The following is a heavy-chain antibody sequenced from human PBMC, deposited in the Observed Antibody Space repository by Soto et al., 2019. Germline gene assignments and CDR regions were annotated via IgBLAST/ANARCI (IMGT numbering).Heavy chain of an antibody. CDR1: GFSFNNFG. D-gene: IGHD2-2*03. V-gene: IGHV3-33*01. J-gene: IGHJ4*02. Sequence: PGGSLRLSCAASGFSFNNFGIHWVRQAPGKGLEWVAIVWYDGNHRFYADSVKGRFSISRDSSNNTVYLQMNSLRVEDTALYYCERDLYDTFGGYSRGFDHWGQGAQVTVSS. CDR3: ERDLYDTFGGYSRGFDH. CDR2: VWYDGNHR.